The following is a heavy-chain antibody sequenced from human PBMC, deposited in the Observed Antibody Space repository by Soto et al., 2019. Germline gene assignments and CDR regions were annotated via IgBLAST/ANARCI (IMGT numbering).Heavy chain of an antibody. Sequence: QVQLQESGPGLVKPSQTLSLTCTVSGGSISSGGYYWSWIRQHPGKGLEWIGYIYYSGSTYYNPSLKSRVTISVDTSKNQFSLKLSSVTAADTAVYYCARDRARGYYDSSGYWGWFDPWGQGTLVTVSS. J-gene: IGHJ5*02. V-gene: IGHV4-31*03. CDR2: IYYSGST. CDR3: ARDRARGYYDSSGYWGWFDP. CDR1: GGSISSGGYY. D-gene: IGHD3-22*01.